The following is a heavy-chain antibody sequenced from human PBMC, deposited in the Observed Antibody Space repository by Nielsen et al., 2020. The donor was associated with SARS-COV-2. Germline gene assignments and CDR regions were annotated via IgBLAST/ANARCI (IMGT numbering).Heavy chain of an antibody. CDR1: GFTFTTYG. CDR3: AKDMVPVLLWFEGDAFDI. D-gene: IGHD5-18*01. J-gene: IGHJ3*02. Sequence: GGSLRLSCAASGFTFTTYGMSWVRQAPGKGLEWVSRISGNGAVTYYADSVKGRFTISRDNSKNTLYLQMNSLRAEDTAVYYCAKDMVPVLLWFEGDAFDIWGQGTMVTVSS. V-gene: IGHV3-23*01. CDR2: ISGNGAVT.